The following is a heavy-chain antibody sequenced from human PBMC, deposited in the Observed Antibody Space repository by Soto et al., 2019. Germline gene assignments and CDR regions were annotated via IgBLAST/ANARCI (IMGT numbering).Heavy chain of an antibody. D-gene: IGHD2-2*01. V-gene: IGHV1-46*03. CDR3: AGDPAPYCSSTSCYAGASYYYYMDV. CDR2: INPSGGST. Sequence: ASVKVSCKASGYTFTSYYMHWVRQAPGQGLEWMGIINPSGGSTSYAQKFQGRVTMTRDTSTSTVYMELSSLRSEDTAVYYCAGDPAPYCSSTSCYAGASYYYYMDVWGKGTTVTVSS. CDR1: GYTFTSYY. J-gene: IGHJ6*03.